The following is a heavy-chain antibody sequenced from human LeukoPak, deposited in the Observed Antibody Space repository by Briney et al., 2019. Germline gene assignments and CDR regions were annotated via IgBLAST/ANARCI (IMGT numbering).Heavy chain of an antibody. CDR1: GHSISSHG. D-gene: IGHD3-10*01. Sequence: SETLSLTCTVAGHSISSHGWGWVRQPPGKGPEWIGGMYSSGRTNHNPSLTRRLVLSTDTSQNQFSLKLSSATPAAPAIYYCARHINDIGSGAQVLRYCSDHWGQGTLVTVSS. J-gene: IGHJ4*02. CDR2: MYSSGRT. V-gene: IGHV4-59*08. CDR3: ARHINDIGSGAQVLRYCSDH.